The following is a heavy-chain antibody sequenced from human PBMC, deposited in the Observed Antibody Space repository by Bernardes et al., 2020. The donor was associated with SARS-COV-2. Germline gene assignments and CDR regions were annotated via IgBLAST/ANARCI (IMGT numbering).Heavy chain of an antibody. D-gene: IGHD3-22*01. Sequence: GSLSPSCAASGFTLSRYWMHWVRPVPGRGLVWLSRINTDGSSANYADSVKGRFTITRDNAKNTLWLQMNSLRDEDTAIYYCARGASSGYRIDYWGPGRLVTVSS. CDR2: INTDGSSA. V-gene: IGHV3-74*01. J-gene: IGHJ4*02. CDR1: GFTLSRYW. CDR3: ARGASSGYRIDY.